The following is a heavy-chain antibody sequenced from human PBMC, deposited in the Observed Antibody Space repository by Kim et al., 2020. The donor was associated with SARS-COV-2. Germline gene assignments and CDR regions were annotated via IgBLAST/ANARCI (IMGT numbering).Heavy chain of an antibody. J-gene: IGHJ4*02. CDR1: GFTFSSYA. CDR3: AKDRVLRYFDWLLSLDY. Sequence: GGSLRLSCAASGFTFSSYAMSWVRQAPGKGLEWVSAISGSGGSTYYADSVKGRFTISRDNSKNTLYLQMNSLRAEDTAVYYCAKDRVLRYFDWLLSLDYWGQGTLVTVSS. CDR2: ISGSGGST. V-gene: IGHV3-23*01. D-gene: IGHD3-9*01.